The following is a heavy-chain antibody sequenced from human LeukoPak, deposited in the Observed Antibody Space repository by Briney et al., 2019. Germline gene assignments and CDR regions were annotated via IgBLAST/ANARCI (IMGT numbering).Heavy chain of an antibody. CDR3: AKDSYSKGDF. V-gene: IGHV3-7*01. CDR2: IKNDGAVK. Sequence: GGSLRLSCAASGFTVSSSYMTWVRQAPGKGLEWVANIKNDGAVKNYVDSVKGRFTISRDNAKNSLYLQMNSLRAEDTAVYYCAKDSYSKGDFWGQGVLVTVSS. D-gene: IGHD6-13*01. CDR1: GFTVSSSY. J-gene: IGHJ4*02.